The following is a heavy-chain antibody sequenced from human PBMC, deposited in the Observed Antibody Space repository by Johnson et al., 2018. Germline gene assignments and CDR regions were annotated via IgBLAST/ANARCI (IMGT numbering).Heavy chain of an antibody. J-gene: IGHJ1*01. D-gene: IGHD3-9*01. V-gene: IGHV3-30*18. CDR3: AKGVGLCRYFDWAFIVQH. CDR2: VSYDGSNK. CDR1: GFTFSSYG. Sequence: QVQLVESGGGVVQPGRSLRLSCAASGFTFSSYGMHWVRQAPGKGLEWVAVVSYDGSNKYYADSVKGRFTISRDNSKNTLYLQMNSLRAEDRAVYYCAKGVGLCRYFDWAFIVQHWGQGTLVTVSA.